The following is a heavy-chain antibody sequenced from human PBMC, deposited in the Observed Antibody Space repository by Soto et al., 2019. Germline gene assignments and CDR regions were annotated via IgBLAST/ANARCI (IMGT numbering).Heavy chain of an antibody. V-gene: IGHV3-15*07. Sequence: SVSNAWMNWVRQAPGKGLEWVGRIKSKTDGGTTDYAAPVKGRFTISRDDSKNTLYLQMNSLKTEDTAVYYCTTDRAEPLWFGELSFDYWGQGTLVTVSS. CDR3: TTDRAEPLWFGELSFDY. CDR1: SVSNAW. D-gene: IGHD3-10*01. CDR2: IKSKTDGGTT. J-gene: IGHJ4*02.